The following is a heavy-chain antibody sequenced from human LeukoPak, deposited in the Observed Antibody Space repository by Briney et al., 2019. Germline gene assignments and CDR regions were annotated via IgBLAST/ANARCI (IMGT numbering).Heavy chain of an antibody. Sequence: PGESLTLSCAVSGFTFSSYAMSWVRQAPGKGMEWDSVISGSGGSTYYADSVKGRFTISRDNSKNTLYLRMNSLRAEDTAVYYCAKDMGRIMITFGGPDYWGQGTLVTVSS. J-gene: IGHJ4*02. V-gene: IGHV3-23*01. D-gene: IGHD3-16*01. CDR2: ISGSGGST. CDR3: AKDMGRIMITFGGPDY. CDR1: GFTFSSYA.